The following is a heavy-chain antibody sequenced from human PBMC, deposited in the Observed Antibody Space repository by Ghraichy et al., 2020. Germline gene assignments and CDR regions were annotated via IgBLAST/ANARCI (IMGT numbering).Heavy chain of an antibody. CDR2: ISGSGGST. Sequence: GGSLRLSCAASGFTFSSYAMSWVRQAPGKGLEWVSAISGSGGSTYYADSVKGRFTISRDNSKNTLYLQMNSLRAEDTAVYYWAKSAAEIFGVVIDRFDPWGQGTLVTVSS. V-gene: IGHV3-23*01. CDR1: GFTFSSYA. CDR3: AKSAAEIFGVVIDRFDP. D-gene: IGHD3-3*01. J-gene: IGHJ5*02.